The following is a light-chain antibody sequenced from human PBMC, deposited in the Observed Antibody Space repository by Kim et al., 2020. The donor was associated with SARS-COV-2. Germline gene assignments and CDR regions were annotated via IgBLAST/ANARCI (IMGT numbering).Light chain of an antibody. Sequence: GQSTTISCTGTSSDVVSYNLVSWYQQHPGKAPKLMIYEVSKRPSGVSNRFSGSKSGNTASLTISGLQAEDEADYYCCSYAGSSTVVFGGGTQLTVL. CDR1: SSDVVSYNL. J-gene: IGLJ2*01. CDR2: EVS. V-gene: IGLV2-23*02. CDR3: CSYAGSSTVV.